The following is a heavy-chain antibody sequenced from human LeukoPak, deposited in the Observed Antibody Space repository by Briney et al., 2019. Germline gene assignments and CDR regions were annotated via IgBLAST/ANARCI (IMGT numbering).Heavy chain of an antibody. CDR1: GFTFSSYA. J-gene: IGHJ4*02. CDR2: ISYDGSNK. Sequence: GGSLRLSCAASGFTFSSYAMHWVRQAPGKGLEWVAVISYDGSNKYYADSVKGRFTISRDNSKNTLYLKMNSLRAEDTAVYYCARAASIAVADFDYWGQGTLVTVSS. D-gene: IGHD6-19*01. V-gene: IGHV3-30-3*01. CDR3: ARAASIAVADFDY.